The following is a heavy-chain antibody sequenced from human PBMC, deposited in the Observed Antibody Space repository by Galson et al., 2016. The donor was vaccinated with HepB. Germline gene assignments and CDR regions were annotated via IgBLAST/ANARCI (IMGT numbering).Heavy chain of an antibody. CDR1: GGSIGTYY. Sequence: ETLSLTCTVSGGSIGTYYWSWIRQPPGKGLEWIAYISSTGNTNYNPSLKSRVAISVDTSKNQFSLRLTSVTAADTAVYYCARDSYCTSTTCPNAGWFDPWGPGTLVSVSS. CDR2: ISSTGNT. V-gene: IGHV4-59*01. J-gene: IGHJ5*02. CDR3: ARDSYCTSTTCPNAGWFDP. D-gene: IGHD2-2*01.